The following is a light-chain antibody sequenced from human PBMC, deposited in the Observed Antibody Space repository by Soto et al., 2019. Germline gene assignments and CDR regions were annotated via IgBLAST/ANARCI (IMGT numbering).Light chain of an antibody. J-gene: IGKJ5*01. Sequence: EIVLTQSPGTLSLSPGERATLSCRASQSVSSSFFAWYQPKVGQAPRLLIYGASSRATGIPDRFSGSGSGTDFTLTISRLEPEDFAVYYCQQYGSSPRTFGQGTRLEI. CDR1: QSVSSSF. CDR3: QQYGSSPRT. CDR2: GAS. V-gene: IGKV3-20*01.